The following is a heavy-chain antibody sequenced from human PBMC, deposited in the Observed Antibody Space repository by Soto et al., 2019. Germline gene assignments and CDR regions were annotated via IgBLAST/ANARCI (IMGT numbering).Heavy chain of an antibody. J-gene: IGHJ5*02. CDR3: ATSMRHTLNP. Sequence: EVQVVESGGDLVQPGGSLRLSCAASGVTFSSHWMTWVRQVPGKGLEWVANINQDGSDQYYVDSVKGRFTISRDNAKNSLCLHMNSLRVEDTAVYYCATSMRHTLNPWGQGTLVTVSS. D-gene: IGHD2-8*01. V-gene: IGHV3-7*01. CDR1: GVTFSSHW. CDR2: INQDGSDQ.